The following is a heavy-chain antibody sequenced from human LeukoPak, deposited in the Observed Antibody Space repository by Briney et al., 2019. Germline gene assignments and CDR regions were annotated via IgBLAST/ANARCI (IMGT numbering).Heavy chain of an antibody. D-gene: IGHD3-3*01. CDR3: ASLTCYDFWSGYANFDY. Sequence: PSETLSLTCTVSGGSISSGGYYWSWIRQHPGKGLEWIGYIYYSGSTYYNPSLKSRVTISVDTSKNQFSLKLSSVTAADTAVYYCASLTCYDFWSGYANFDYWGQGTLVTVSS. CDR2: IYYSGST. CDR1: GGSISSGGYY. V-gene: IGHV4-31*03. J-gene: IGHJ4*02.